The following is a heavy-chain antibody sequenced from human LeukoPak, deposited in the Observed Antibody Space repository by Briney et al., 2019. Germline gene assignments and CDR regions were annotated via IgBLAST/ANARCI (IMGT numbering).Heavy chain of an antibody. CDR3: ARHQRRGYYDSPGAFDI. Sequence: ASETLSLTCAVYGGSFSGYYWSWIRQPPGKGLEWIGEINHSGSTNYNPSLKSRVTISVDTSKNQFSLKLSSVTAADTAVYYCARHQRRGYYDSPGAFDIWGQGTMVTVSS. V-gene: IGHV4-34*01. D-gene: IGHD3-22*01. CDR1: GGSFSGYY. CDR2: INHSGST. J-gene: IGHJ3*02.